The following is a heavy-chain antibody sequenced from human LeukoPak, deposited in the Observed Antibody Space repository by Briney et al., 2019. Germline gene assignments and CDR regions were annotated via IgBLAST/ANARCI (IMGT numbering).Heavy chain of an antibody. Sequence: SQTLSLTCAISGESVSSNSAAWNWIRQSPSRGPEWLGRTYYRSKWYNDYAVSVKSRITINPDTSKNQFSLQLNSVTPEDTAVYYCAREGTDIVVVVAASHYGMDVWGQGTTVTVSS. J-gene: IGHJ6*02. CDR2: TYYRSKWYN. CDR3: AREGTDIVVVVAASHYGMDV. CDR1: GESVSSNSAA. D-gene: IGHD2-15*01. V-gene: IGHV6-1*01.